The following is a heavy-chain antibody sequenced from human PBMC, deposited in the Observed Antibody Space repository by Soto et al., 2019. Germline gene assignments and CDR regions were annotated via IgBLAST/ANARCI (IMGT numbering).Heavy chain of an antibody. D-gene: IGHD6-6*01. J-gene: IGHJ5*02. CDR1: GGSISSYY. Sequence: QVQLQESGPGLVKPSETLSLTCTVSGGSISSYYWSWIRQPPGKGLEWIGYLYYSGSTNYNPSLKSRVTISVDTSKNRFSLKLSSVTAADTAVYYCARLIAARVSWFDPWGQGTLVTVSS. CDR2: LYYSGST. V-gene: IGHV4-59*01. CDR3: ARLIAARVSWFDP.